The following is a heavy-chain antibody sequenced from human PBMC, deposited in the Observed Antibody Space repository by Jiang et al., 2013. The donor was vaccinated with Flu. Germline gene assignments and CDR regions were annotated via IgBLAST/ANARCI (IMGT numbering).Heavy chain of an antibody. CDR3: AKDQALTGYPYYHDY. CDR1: GFTFSRYA. Sequence: VQLVESGGGLVQPGGSLRLSCTASGFTFSRYAMSWVRQAPGKGLEWVSAITGSAVTTYYADSVKGRFTISRDNSKNTLYLQMNSLRAQDTAVYYCAKDQALTGYPYYHDYWGQGTLGHRLL. V-gene: IGHV3-23*04. CDR2: ITGSAVTT. D-gene: IGHD3-9*01. J-gene: IGHJ4*02.